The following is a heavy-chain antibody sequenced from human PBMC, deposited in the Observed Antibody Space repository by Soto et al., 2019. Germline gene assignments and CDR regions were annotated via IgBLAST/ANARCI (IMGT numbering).Heavy chain of an antibody. CDR2: INTNTGNP. V-gene: IGHV7-4-1*01. J-gene: IGHJ5*02. Sequence: ASVKVSCKASGYTFTSYAMHWLRQAPGQGLEWMGWINTNTGNPTYAQGFTGRFVLSLDTSVSTASLQICSPKAEDTAVYYCARGTTGYNWNYVHWFDPWGQGTLVTVSS. CDR1: GYTFTSYA. CDR3: ARGTTGYNWNYVHWFDP. D-gene: IGHD1-7*01.